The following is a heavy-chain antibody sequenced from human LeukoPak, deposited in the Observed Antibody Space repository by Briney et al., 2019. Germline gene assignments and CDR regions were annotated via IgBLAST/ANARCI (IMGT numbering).Heavy chain of an antibody. Sequence: GGSLRLSCAASGFTFSSYGMHWVRQAPGKGLEWVAFIRYDGSNKYYADSVKGRFTISRDNSKNTLYLQMNSLRAEDTAVYYCAKAVSMVRGKVADYWGQGTLVTVSP. J-gene: IGHJ4*02. CDR1: GFTFSSYG. D-gene: IGHD3-10*01. CDR3: AKAVSMVRGKVADY. V-gene: IGHV3-30*02. CDR2: IRYDGSNK.